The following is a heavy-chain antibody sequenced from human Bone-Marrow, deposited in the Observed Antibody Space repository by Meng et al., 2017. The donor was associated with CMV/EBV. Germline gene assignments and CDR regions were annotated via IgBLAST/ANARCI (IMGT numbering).Heavy chain of an antibody. Sequence: GESLKISCAASGFTFSSYWMHWVRQAPGKGLVWVSRINSDGSSTSYADSVKGRFTISRDNAKNTLYLQMNSLRAEDTAVYYCERSAGRDGHWGQGTLVTVSS. V-gene: IGHV3-74*01. D-gene: IGHD1-26*01. CDR3: ERSAGRDGH. J-gene: IGHJ4*02. CDR1: GFTFSSYW. CDR2: INSDGSST.